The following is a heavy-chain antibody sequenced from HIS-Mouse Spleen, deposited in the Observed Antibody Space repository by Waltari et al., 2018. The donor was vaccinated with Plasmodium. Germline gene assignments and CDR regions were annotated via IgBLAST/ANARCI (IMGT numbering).Heavy chain of an antibody. V-gene: IGHV1-2*02. D-gene: IGHD6-13*01. CDR1: GYTFTVYY. Sequence: QVQLVQSGAEVKKPGASVKVSCKASGYTFTVYYIHWVRQAPGQGLEWMGRINPNSGGTNYAQKCQSRVTMTRETAISTAYIELSRLRSDDTAVYYCARDLAAAGHFDYWGQGTLVTVSS. J-gene: IGHJ4*02. CDR2: INPNSGGT. CDR3: ARDLAAAGHFDY.